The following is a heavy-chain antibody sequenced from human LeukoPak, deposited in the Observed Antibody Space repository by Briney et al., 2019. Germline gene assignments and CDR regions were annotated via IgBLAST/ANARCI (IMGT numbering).Heavy chain of an antibody. CDR2: IYDSGST. J-gene: IGHJ4*02. CDR3: ARAPIFGVAYFDY. Sequence: SETLSLTCTVSGDSISSGGYYWSWIRQHTGKGLEWIGYIYDSGSTYYNPSLKSRVSMSVDASKTQFSLNLSSVTAADTAVYYCARAPIFGVAYFDYWGQGSLVTASS. CDR1: GDSISSGGYY. V-gene: IGHV4-31*03. D-gene: IGHD3-3*01.